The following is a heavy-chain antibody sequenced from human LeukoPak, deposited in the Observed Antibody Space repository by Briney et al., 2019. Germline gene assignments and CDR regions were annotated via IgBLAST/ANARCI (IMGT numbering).Heavy chain of an antibody. Sequence: ASVKVSCKASGYTFTSYDINWVRQATGQGLEWMGWMNPNSGNTGYAQKFQGRVTMTRNTSTSTAYMELSSLRSEDTAVYYCARGGVGWWDYYYGMDVWGQGTTVTVSS. CDR3: ARGGVGWWDYYYGMDV. CDR1: GYTFTSYD. D-gene: IGHD2-8*02. J-gene: IGHJ6*02. V-gene: IGHV1-8*01. CDR2: MNPNSGNT.